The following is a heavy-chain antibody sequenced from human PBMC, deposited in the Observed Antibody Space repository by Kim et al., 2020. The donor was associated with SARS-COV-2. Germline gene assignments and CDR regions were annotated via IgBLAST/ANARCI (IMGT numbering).Heavy chain of an antibody. J-gene: IGHJ5*02. Sequence: AQKFQGRVTITADESTSTAYMALSSLRSEDTAVYYCARNSGYDYLGWFDPWGQGTLVTVSS. CDR3: ARNSGYDYLGWFDP. D-gene: IGHD5-12*01. V-gene: IGHV1-69*01.